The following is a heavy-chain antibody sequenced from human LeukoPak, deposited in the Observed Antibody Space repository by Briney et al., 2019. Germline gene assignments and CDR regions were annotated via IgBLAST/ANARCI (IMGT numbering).Heavy chain of an antibody. D-gene: IGHD1-26*01. J-gene: IGHJ4*02. V-gene: IGHV3-48*04. CDR3: ARATRGVGSNFDY. CDR2: ISASGSTK. Sequence: GGSLRLSCAASGFTFSGYWMNWVRQAPGKGLEWVSYISASGSTKYYADSVKGRFTISRDNAKNSLYLQMNSLRAEDTAVYYCARATRGVGSNFDYWGQGTLVTVSS. CDR1: GFTFSGYW.